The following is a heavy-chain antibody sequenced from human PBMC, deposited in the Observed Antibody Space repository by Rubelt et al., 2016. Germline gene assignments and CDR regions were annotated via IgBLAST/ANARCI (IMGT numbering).Heavy chain of an antibody. Sequence: QVQLVQSGAEVKKPGASVKVSCKASGYTFTSYGISWVRQAPGQGLEWMGWISAYHGNTNYAQKLQGRGTMTTDTSTSAAYMGLRSLRSDDTAVYYCASMYSSSWYRGWFDPWGQGTLVTVSS. CDR2: ISAYHGNT. V-gene: IGHV1-18*01. D-gene: IGHD6-13*01. CDR1: GYTFTSYG. CDR3: ASMYSSSWYRGWFDP. J-gene: IGHJ5*02.